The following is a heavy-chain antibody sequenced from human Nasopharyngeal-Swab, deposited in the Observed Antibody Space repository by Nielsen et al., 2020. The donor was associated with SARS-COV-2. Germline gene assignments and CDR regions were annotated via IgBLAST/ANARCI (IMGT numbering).Heavy chain of an antibody. CDR3: ARSGYSSSRVDYFDY. CDR2: IKQDGSEK. D-gene: IGHD6-6*01. J-gene: IGHJ4*02. V-gene: IGHV3-7*01. CDR1: GFTFSSYE. Sequence: GESLKISCAASGFTFSSYEMNWVRQAPGKGLEWVANIKQDGSEKYYVDSVKGRSTISRDNAKNSLYLQMNSLRAEDTAVYYCARSGYSSSRVDYFDYWGQGALVTVSS.